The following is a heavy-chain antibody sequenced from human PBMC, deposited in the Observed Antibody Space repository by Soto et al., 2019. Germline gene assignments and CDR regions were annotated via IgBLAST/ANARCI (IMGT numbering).Heavy chain of an antibody. J-gene: IGHJ5*02. CDR1: GDSINRGAYY. CDR2: ISTSGRT. CDR3: AGARQYYDCELDP. V-gene: IGHV4-31*03. D-gene: IGHD3-22*01. Sequence: QGQLQESGPGLVKPSQTLSLTCTVSGDSINRGAYYWTWIRQHPGNGLEWIGYISTSGRTYYNPSLKSRLNISLDTSENQFSLKLTSVTAAATAMYYCAGARQYYDCELDPWGQGNLVTVSS.